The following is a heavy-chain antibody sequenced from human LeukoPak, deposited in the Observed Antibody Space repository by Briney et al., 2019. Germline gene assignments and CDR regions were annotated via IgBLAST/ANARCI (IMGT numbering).Heavy chain of an antibody. J-gene: IGHJ3*02. D-gene: IGHD6-19*01. CDR3: ARERGQWLESDDDALDI. Sequence: GGSLRLSCAASGFTFSDYYFNWIRLAPGRGLEWISFITSHDKTIYYADSVRGRFTISRDNGKNSVYLQMNSLKVEDTGIYYCARERGQWLESDDDALDIWGQGTMVTVSS. V-gene: IGHV3-11*01. CDR1: GFTFSDYY. CDR2: ITSHDKTI.